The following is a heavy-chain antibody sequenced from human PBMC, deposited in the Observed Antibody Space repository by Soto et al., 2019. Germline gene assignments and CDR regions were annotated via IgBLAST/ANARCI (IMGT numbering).Heavy chain of an antibody. V-gene: IGHV3-9*01. Sequence: GGSLRLSCAASGFTFDDYAMHWVRQAPGKGLEWVSGISWNSGSIGYADSVKGRFTISRDNAKNSLYLQMNSLRAEDTALYYCAKGVAAAGTGGYFDYWGQGTLVTVSS. CDR2: ISWNSGSI. D-gene: IGHD6-13*01. J-gene: IGHJ4*02. CDR1: GFTFDDYA. CDR3: AKGVAAAGTGGYFDY.